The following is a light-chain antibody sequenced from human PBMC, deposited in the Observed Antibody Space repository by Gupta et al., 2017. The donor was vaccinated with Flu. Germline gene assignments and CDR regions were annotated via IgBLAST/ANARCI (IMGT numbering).Light chain of an antibody. Sequence: QSALTQPASVSGSPGQSITISCTGTSSDVGSYNLVSWYPQHPGKAPKLMIYEGSKRPSGVSNRFSGSKSGNTASLTISGLQAEDEADYYCCSYAGSSTHVVFGGGTKLTVL. V-gene: IGLV2-23*01. CDR1: SSDVGSYNL. CDR3: CSYAGSSTHVV. CDR2: EGS. J-gene: IGLJ2*01.